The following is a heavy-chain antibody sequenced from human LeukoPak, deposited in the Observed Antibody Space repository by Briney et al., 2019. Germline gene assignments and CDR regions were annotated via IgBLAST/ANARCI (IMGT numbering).Heavy chain of an antibody. CDR2: ISYDGSNK. CDR1: GFTFSSYA. J-gene: IGHJ4*02. D-gene: IGHD4-23*01. Sequence: GGSLRLSCAASGFTFSSYAMHWVRQAPGKGLEWVAAISYDGSNKYYADSVKGRFTISRDNSKNTLYLQMNSLRAEDTAVYYCARDYGGNSVPDYWGQGTLVTVSS. CDR3: ARDYGGNSVPDY. V-gene: IGHV3-30-3*01.